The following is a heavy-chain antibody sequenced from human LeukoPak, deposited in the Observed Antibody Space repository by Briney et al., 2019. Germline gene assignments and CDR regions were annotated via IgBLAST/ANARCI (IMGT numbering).Heavy chain of an antibody. Sequence: GRSLRLSCAASGFTFSSYGMHWVRQAPGKGLEWVAVISYDGSNKYYADSVKGRFTISRDNSKNTLYLQMNSLRAEDTAVYYCARGYGDYGTGWFDPWGQGTLVTVSS. V-gene: IGHV3-30*03. CDR3: ARGYGDYGTGWFDP. J-gene: IGHJ5*02. CDR1: GFTFSSYG. D-gene: IGHD4-17*01. CDR2: ISYDGSNK.